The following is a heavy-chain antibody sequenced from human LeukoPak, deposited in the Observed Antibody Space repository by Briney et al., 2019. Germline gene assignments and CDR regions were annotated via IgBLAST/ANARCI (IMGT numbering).Heavy chain of an antibody. CDR1: GGTFSSYA. V-gene: IGHV1-69*05. D-gene: IGHD2-2*01. J-gene: IGHJ4*02. Sequence: SVKVSCKASGGTFSSYAISWVRQAPGQGLEWMGGIIPIFGTANYAQKLQGRVTMTTDTSTSTAYMELRSLRSDDTAVYYCARDSRSTSCYDWGQGTLVTVSS. CDR2: IIPIFGTA. CDR3: ARDSRSTSCYD.